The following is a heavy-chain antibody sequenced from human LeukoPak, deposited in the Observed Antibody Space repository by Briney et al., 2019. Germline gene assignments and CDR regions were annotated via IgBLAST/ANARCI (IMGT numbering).Heavy chain of an antibody. D-gene: IGHD2-2*01. CDR2: IIPIFGTA. J-gene: IGHJ6*03. Sequence: SVKVSCKASGGTFISYAISWVRQAPGQGLEWMGGIIPIFGTANYAQKFQGRVTITADESTSTAYMELSSLRSEDTAVYYCNALPYCSSTSCYGYYYYMDVWGKGTTVTVSS. V-gene: IGHV1-69*13. CDR1: GGTFISYA. CDR3: NALPYCSSTSCYGYYYYMDV.